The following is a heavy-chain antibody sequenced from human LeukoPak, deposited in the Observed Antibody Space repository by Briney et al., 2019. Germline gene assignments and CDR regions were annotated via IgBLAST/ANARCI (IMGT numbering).Heavy chain of an antibody. Sequence: ASVKVSCKASGYTFTSYGISWVRQAPGQGLEWMGWISAYNGNTNYAHKLQGRVTMTTDTSTSTAYMELRSLRSDDTAVYYCASFRISDYGDSSWGQGTLVTVSS. V-gene: IGHV1-18*01. D-gene: IGHD4-17*01. CDR2: ISAYNGNT. CDR1: GYTFTSYG. J-gene: IGHJ5*02. CDR3: ASFRISDYGDSS.